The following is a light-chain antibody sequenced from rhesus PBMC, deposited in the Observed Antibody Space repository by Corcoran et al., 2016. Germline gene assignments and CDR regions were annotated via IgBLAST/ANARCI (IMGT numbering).Light chain of an antibody. CDR2: DAS. J-gene: IGKJ2*01. V-gene: IGKV1-28*03. CDR3: LQHNSYPYS. Sequence: DIQMTQSPSSLSASVGDTVTITCRASQGISSYLNWFQQKPGKAPKLLIYDASRLESGVPSRFSGSGSGTDFTLTISRLQPEDCAAYYCLQHNSYPYSFGQGTKVEIK. CDR1: QGISSY.